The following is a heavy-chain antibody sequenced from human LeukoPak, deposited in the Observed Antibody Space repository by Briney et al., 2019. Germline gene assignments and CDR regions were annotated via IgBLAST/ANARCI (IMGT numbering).Heavy chain of an antibody. J-gene: IGHJ4*02. V-gene: IGHV6-1*01. Sequence: SQTLSLTCAISGDSVSGSPAVWDWIRQSPSRGLEWLGRAYYRSKWFIDYALSVKGRITITPDTSKNQFSLQLNSVTAEDTAVYYCARGAVRGGTNFDYWGQGTLVTVSS. CDR3: ARGAVRGGTNFDY. CDR2: AYYRSKWFI. D-gene: IGHD3-10*01. CDR1: GDSVSGSPAV.